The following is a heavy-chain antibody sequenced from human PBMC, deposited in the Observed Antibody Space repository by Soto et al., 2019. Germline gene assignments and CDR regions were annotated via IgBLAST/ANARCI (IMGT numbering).Heavy chain of an antibody. D-gene: IGHD2-15*01. CDR2: ISYDGSNK. CDR3: ARDRGRYCSDGSCYLHGMEV. V-gene: IGHV3-30-3*01. J-gene: IGHJ6*02. Sequence: QVQLVESGGGVVQPGRSLRLSCAASGFTFSSYAMNWVRQAPGKGLEWVAVISYDGSNKYYADSVKGRFTISRDNSKNPLYRQMNSLRAEDTDVSYCARDRGRYCSDGSCYLHGMEVWGQGPTVAVSS. CDR1: GFTFSSYA.